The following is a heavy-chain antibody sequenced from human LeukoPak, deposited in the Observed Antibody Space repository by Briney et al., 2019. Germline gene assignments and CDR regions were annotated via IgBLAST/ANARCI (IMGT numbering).Heavy chain of an antibody. V-gene: IGHV4-34*01. CDR2: INHSGST. Sequence: SETLSLTCAVYGGSFSGYYWSWIRQPPGKGLEWIGEINHSGSTNYNPSLKSRVTISVDTSKNQFSLKLSSVTAADTAVYYCARLYDSSGCYFDYWGQGTLVTVSS. CDR1: GGSFSGYY. CDR3: ARLYDSSGCYFDY. J-gene: IGHJ4*02. D-gene: IGHD3-22*01.